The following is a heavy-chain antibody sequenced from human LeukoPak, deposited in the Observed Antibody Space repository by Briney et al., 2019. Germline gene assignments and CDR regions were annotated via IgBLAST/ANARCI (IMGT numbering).Heavy chain of an antibody. CDR2: IYTSGST. CDR1: GGSISSYY. CDR3: AREAPYYDFWPTPFDY. Sequence: SETLSLTCTVSGGSISSYYWSWIRQPAGKGLEWIGRIYTSGSTNYNPSLKSRVTMSVDTSENQFSLKPSSVTAADTAVYYCAREAPYYDFWPTPFDYWGQGTLVTVSS. J-gene: IGHJ4*02. D-gene: IGHD3-3*01. V-gene: IGHV4-4*07.